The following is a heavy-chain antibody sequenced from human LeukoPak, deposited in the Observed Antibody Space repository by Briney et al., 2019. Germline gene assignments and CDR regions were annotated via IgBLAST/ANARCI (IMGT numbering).Heavy chain of an antibody. CDR3: ARDLVTVTKGFDI. V-gene: IGHV4-59*11. CDR1: GDSFSSHH. J-gene: IGHJ3*02. Sequence: SETLSLTCAVSGDSFSSHHWTWIRQSPGTGLEWIGYISHIGRTNYNPSLKSRVTISIDTSKNQFSLKLRSVTAADTAVYYCARDLVTVTKGFDIWGQGTMVSVSS. D-gene: IGHD4-17*01. CDR2: ISHIGRT.